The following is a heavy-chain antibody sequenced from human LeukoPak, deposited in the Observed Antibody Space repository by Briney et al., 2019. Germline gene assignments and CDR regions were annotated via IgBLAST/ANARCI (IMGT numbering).Heavy chain of an antibody. CDR1: GFTFSSYA. CDR2: ISGSGGST. D-gene: IGHD3-22*01. Sequence: GGSLRLSCAASGFTFSSYAMSWVRQAPGKGLEWVSAISGSGGSTYYADSVKGRFTISRDNSKNTLYLQMNSLRAEDTAVYYCARGSKDYDSSGYYYDLVDYWGQGTLVTVSS. J-gene: IGHJ4*02. CDR3: ARGSKDYDSSGYYYDLVDY. V-gene: IGHV3-23*01.